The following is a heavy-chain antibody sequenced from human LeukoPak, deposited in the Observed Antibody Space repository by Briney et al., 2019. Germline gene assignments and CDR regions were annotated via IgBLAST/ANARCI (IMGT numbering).Heavy chain of an antibody. CDR1: GGSFSGYY. V-gene: IGHV4-34*01. CDR3: ARGYCSSIRCPGAFDI. Sequence: SETLSLTCAVYGGSFSGYYWTWIRQPPGKGLEGIGEINHSGTTNYNPSLKSRVTISVDTSQNQFSLSLSSVAAADTAVYYCARGYCSSIRCPGAFDIWGQGKLVAVSS. CDR2: INHSGTT. D-gene: IGHD2-2*01. J-gene: IGHJ3*02.